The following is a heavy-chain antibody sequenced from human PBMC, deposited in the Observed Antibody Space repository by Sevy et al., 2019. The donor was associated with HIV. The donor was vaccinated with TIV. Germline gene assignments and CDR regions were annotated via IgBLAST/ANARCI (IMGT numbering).Heavy chain of an antibody. Sequence: GGSLRLSCAVSGFTFSTYAMHWVRQAPGKGLECVAIVSSDGSEINYADSVKGRFTISRDNSRNTLYLQMNSLRTEDTXXXYXAXDQLGSIDYWGQGTLVTVSS. D-gene: IGHD7-27*01. CDR3: AXDQLGSIDY. CDR1: GFTFSTYA. CDR2: VSSDGSEI. J-gene: IGHJ4*02. V-gene: IGHV3-30-3*01.